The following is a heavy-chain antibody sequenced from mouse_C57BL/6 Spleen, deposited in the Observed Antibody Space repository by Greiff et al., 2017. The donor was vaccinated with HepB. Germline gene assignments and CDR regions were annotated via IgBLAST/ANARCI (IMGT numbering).Heavy chain of an antibody. Sequence: QVQLQQSGAELVKPGASVKMSCKASGYTFTSYWITWVKQRPGQGLEWIGDIYPGSGSTNYNEKFKSKATLTVDTSSSTAYMQLSSLTSEDSAVYYCARGEGGLAMDHWGQGTSVTVSS. CDR1: GYTFTSYW. CDR3: ARGEGGLAMDH. J-gene: IGHJ4*01. CDR2: IYPGSGST. V-gene: IGHV1-55*01.